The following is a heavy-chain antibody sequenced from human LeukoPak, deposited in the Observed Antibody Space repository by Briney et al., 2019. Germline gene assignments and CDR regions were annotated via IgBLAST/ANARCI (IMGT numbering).Heavy chain of an antibody. J-gene: IGHJ4*02. CDR1: GGSISSYY. CDR2: IYYPGST. Sequence: SETLSLTCTVSGGSISSYYWSWIRQPPGKGLEWIGYIYYPGSTNYNPSLKSRVTISVDTSKNHFSLKLSSVIAADTAVYYCARTVRYFGVSPSYYFDYWGQGTRVTVSS. V-gene: IGHV4-59*01. CDR3: ARTVRYFGVSPSYYFDY. D-gene: IGHD3-9*01.